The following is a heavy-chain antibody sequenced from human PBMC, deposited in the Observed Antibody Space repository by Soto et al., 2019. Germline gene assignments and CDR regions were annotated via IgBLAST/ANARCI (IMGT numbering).Heavy chain of an antibody. CDR1: GYTFTSYG. J-gene: IGHJ6*02. CDR3: AGALPARGCRSTSCYMPYYGMDV. Sequence: GSSVKVSCKASGYTFTSYGISWVRQAPVQGLEWMGWISAYNGNTNYAQKLQGRVTMTTDTSTSTAYMELRSLRSDDTAVYYCAGALPARGCRSTSCYMPYYGMDVWGRGTTVTFAS. CDR2: ISAYNGNT. D-gene: IGHD2-2*02. V-gene: IGHV1-18*04.